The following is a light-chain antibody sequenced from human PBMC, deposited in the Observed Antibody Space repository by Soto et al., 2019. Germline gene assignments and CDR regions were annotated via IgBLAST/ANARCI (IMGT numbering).Light chain of an antibody. CDR2: YDT. J-gene: IGLJ3*02. V-gene: IGLV3-21*04. Sequence: SYELTQTPSVSVAPEKTARITCGGNNIGSKSVQWYQQKPGLAPVLVIYYDTNRHSGIPERFSGSNSGNTATLTITRVEAGDEADYYCQVWDSSSDHAVFGGGTKVTVL. CDR3: QVWDSSSDHAV. CDR1: NIGSKS.